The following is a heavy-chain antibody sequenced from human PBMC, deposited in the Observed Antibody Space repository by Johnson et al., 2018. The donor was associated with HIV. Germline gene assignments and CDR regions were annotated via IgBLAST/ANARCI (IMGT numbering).Heavy chain of an antibody. J-gene: IGHJ3*02. CDR3: VRDESYRKYALTAFDM. Sequence: VLLLESGGGVVQPGRSLRLSCAASGFTVSSNYMHWVRQAPGKGLEWVSGISWNSGSIGYADSVKGRFTISRDNAKKSLYLQINSLRAEDTALYYCVRDESYRKYALTAFDMWGQGTMVVVSS. D-gene: IGHD1-14*01. CDR2: ISWNSGSI. CDR1: GFTVSSNY. V-gene: IGHV3-9*01.